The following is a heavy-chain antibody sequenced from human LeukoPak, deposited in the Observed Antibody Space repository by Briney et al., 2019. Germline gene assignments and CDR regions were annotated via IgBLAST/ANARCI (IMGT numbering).Heavy chain of an antibody. CDR3: ARAPSEIGGYYPEYFRH. Sequence: GGSLRLSCAASGFTFSRYWMHWVRQAPGKGLVWVSRIKSDGNTNYADSVKGRFTISRDNAKNTVSLQMNSLRAENTGVYFCARAPSEIGGYYPEYFRHWGQGTLVTVSS. CDR2: IKSDGNT. V-gene: IGHV3-74*01. D-gene: IGHD3-22*01. CDR1: GFTFSRYW. J-gene: IGHJ1*01.